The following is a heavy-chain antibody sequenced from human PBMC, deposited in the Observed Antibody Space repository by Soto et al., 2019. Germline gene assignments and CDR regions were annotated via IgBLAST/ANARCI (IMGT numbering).Heavy chain of an antibody. Sequence: PGESLKISCKGSGYSFTSYWINWVRQMPGKGLEWMGIIYPGDSDTRYSPSFQGQVTISADKSISTAYLQWSSLKASDTAMYYCARVDTGMADTTLYYYYGMDVWGQGTTVTVSS. D-gene: IGHD5-18*01. CDR1: GYSFTSYW. V-gene: IGHV5-51*01. J-gene: IGHJ6*02. CDR3: ARVDTGMADTTLYYYYGMDV. CDR2: IYPGDSDT.